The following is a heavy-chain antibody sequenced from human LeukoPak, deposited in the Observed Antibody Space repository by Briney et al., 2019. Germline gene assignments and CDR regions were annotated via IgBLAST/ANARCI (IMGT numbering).Heavy chain of an antibody. Sequence: SVKVSCKASGGTFSSYAISWVRQAPGQGLEWMGRIIPILGIANYAQKFQGRVTITADKSTSTAYMELSSLRSEDTAVYYCARDSGDYYGSGSYGMASAFDIWGQGTMVTVSS. V-gene: IGHV1-69*04. CDR3: ARDSGDYYGSGSYGMASAFDI. CDR2: IIPILGIA. J-gene: IGHJ3*02. CDR1: GGTFSSYA. D-gene: IGHD3-10*01.